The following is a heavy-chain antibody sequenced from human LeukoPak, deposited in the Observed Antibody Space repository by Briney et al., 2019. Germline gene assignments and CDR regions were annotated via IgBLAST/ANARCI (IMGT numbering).Heavy chain of an antibody. D-gene: IGHD1-26*01. CDR1: GFTVSSNY. CDR2: IYSGGST. CDR3: AGRMGATLFNY. Sequence: GGSLRLSCAASGFTVSSNYMSWVRQAPGKGVEWVSVIYSGGSTYYADSVKGRFTISRDNSKNTLYLQMNSLRAEDTAVYYCAGRMGATLFNYWGQGTLVTVSS. J-gene: IGHJ4*02. V-gene: IGHV3-53*01.